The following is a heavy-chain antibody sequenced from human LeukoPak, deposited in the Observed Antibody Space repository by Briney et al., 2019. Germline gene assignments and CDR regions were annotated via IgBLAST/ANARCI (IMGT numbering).Heavy chain of an antibody. CDR3: ARVNSPDYGYYYYYGMDV. CDR2: MNPNSGNT. J-gene: IGHJ6*02. V-gene: IGHV1-8*01. D-gene: IGHD3-16*01. CDR1: RYTFTSYD. Sequence: ASVKVSCKASRYTFTSYDINWVRQATGQGLEWMGWMNPNSGNTGYAQKFQGRVTMTRNTSISTAYMELSSLRSEDTAVYYCARVNSPDYGYYYYYGMDVWGQGTTVTVSS.